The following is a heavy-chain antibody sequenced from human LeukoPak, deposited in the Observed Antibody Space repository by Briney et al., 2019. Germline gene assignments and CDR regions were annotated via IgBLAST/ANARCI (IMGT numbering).Heavy chain of an antibody. Sequence: AGGSLRLSCAAPGITFSSYGMSWVRQAPGKGLEWVSVVSGSGGITYYADSVKGRFTISRDNSKNTLYLQMNSLRAEDTAVYYCAKARSDRSSREGFDYWGQGTLVTVSS. CDR2: VSGSGGIT. D-gene: IGHD6-13*01. J-gene: IGHJ4*02. CDR1: GITFSSYG. V-gene: IGHV3-23*01. CDR3: AKARSDRSSREGFDY.